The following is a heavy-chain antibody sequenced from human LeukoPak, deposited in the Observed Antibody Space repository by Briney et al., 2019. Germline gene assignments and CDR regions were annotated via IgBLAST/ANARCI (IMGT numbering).Heavy chain of an antibody. Sequence: SVTVSCKASGGNLNNFAVTWVRQAPGQGLVWVGRIIPLSGTANFAQEFQGRVSITADKSTSTAYMELRSLRSEDTAVYYCARDSGHAVLVPRGFDIWGQGTMVTVSS. J-gene: IGHJ3*02. D-gene: IGHD2-8*02. CDR3: ARDSGHAVLVPRGFDI. CDR2: IIPLSGTA. CDR1: GGNLNNFA. V-gene: IGHV1-69*06.